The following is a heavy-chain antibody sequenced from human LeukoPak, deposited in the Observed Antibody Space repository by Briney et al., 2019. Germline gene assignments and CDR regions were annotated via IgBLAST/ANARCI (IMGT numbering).Heavy chain of an antibody. Sequence: GASVKVSFTASGYTFTSFFMHWVRQAPGQGLEWMGIINPRGGSATSAQRFQGRLTVTRDTSTSTVYMELSSLTSEDTAVYYCARTDSSGYYTHPRTFDYWGQGTLVTVSS. J-gene: IGHJ4*02. CDR1: GYTFTSFF. V-gene: IGHV1-46*01. D-gene: IGHD3-22*01. CDR2: INPRGGSA. CDR3: ARTDSSGYYTHPRTFDY.